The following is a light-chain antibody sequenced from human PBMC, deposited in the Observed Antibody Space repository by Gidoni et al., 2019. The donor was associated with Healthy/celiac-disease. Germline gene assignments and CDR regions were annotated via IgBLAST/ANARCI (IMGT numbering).Light chain of an antibody. Sequence: DIPMTQSPSSLSASVGDRVTITCQARQDISNYLNWYQQKPGKAPKLLIYDASNLETGVPSRFSGSGSGTDFTFTISSLQPEDIATYYCQQYDNLPFTFGRXTKVEIK. V-gene: IGKV1-33*01. CDR1: QDISNY. CDR2: DAS. CDR3: QQYDNLPFT. J-gene: IGKJ3*01.